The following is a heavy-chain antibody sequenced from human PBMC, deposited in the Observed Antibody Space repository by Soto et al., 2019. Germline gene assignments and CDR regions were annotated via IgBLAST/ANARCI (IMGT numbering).Heavy chain of an antibody. V-gene: IGHV3-23*01. CDR3: VKETDGGATVTTFYYYYYGMDV. CDR1: GFTCSSYA. Sequence: GGSLRVSCAASGFTCSSYAMSWVRQATGKGLECVSGISNTGSTTYYADSVKGRFTISRDNSKNTLYLQMSSLRAEDTAVYYCVKETDGGATVTTFYYYYYGMDVWGQGTTVTVSS. J-gene: IGHJ6*02. CDR2: ISNTGSTT. D-gene: IGHD4-4*01.